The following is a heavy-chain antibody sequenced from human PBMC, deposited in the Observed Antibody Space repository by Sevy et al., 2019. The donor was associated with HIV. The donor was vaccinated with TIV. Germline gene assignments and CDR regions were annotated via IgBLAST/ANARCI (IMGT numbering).Heavy chain of an antibody. Sequence: GGSLRLSCAASGFTFSRYWMLWVRHAPGKGLVWVSRINTHGTNTIYADYVKGRFTISRDNAKNTVSLQMNSLRADDTGVYYCAREGVDFWSGPVDFDYGMDVWGQGTTVTVSS. CDR1: GFTFSRYW. CDR3: AREGVDFWSGPVDFDYGMDV. V-gene: IGHV3-74*01. D-gene: IGHD3-3*01. J-gene: IGHJ6*02. CDR2: INTHGTNT.